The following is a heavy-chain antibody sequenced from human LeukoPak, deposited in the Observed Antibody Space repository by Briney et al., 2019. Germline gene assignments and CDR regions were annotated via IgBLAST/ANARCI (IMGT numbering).Heavy chain of an antibody. Sequence: SETLSLTCTVSGYSISSGYYWGWIRQPPGKGLEWIGSMFHSGTTYYNPSLKSRVTISVDTSKNHFSLKLSSVTAADTAVYYCARMLRTVWELPYYWGQGTLVTVSS. CDR3: ARMLRTVWELPYY. D-gene: IGHD1-26*01. CDR1: GYSISSGYY. J-gene: IGHJ4*02. CDR2: MFHSGTT. V-gene: IGHV4-38-2*02.